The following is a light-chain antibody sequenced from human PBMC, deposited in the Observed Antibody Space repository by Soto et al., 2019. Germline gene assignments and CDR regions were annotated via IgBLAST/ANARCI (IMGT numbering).Light chain of an antibody. V-gene: IGKV1-5*03. Sequence: DIQMTQSPSTLSASVGDRVTITCRASQSISNWLAWYQQKPGKAPKLLIYKASSLESGVPSRFSGSGSGTEFTLTISSLQPDDFATYYCQDYNTYSYTFGQGTKLEIK. J-gene: IGKJ2*01. CDR1: QSISNW. CDR2: KAS. CDR3: QDYNTYSYT.